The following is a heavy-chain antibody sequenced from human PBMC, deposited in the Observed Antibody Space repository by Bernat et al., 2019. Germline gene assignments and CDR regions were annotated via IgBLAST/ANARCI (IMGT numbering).Heavy chain of an antibody. D-gene: IGHD3-22*01. CDR3: ARTKNYDSSGYYY. J-gene: IGHJ4*02. CDR1: GGSITIGDYY. V-gene: IGHV4-30-4*01. CDR2: IYYSGST. Sequence: QVLLQESGPGLVKPSQTLSRTCTVSGGSITIGDYYWCWIRQPPGKGLEWVGYIYYSGSTYYNPSLKSRVTISIDTSKNQFSLRLGYVTAADTAVYYCARTKNYDSSGYYYWGQGTLVTVSS.